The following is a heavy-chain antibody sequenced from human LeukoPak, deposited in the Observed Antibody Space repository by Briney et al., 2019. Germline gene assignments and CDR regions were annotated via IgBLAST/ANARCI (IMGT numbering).Heavy chain of an antibody. J-gene: IGHJ4*02. CDR1: GFTFSSYG. CDR3: ARPRGSSWPPNY. CDR2: IWYDGSNK. D-gene: IGHD6-13*01. V-gene: IGHV3-33*01. Sequence: GRSLRLSCAASGFTFSSYGMHWVRQAPGKGLEWVAVIWYDGSNKYYADSVKGRFTISRDNSRNTLDLQMNSLRAEDTAVYYCARPRGSSWPPNYWGQGTLVTVSS.